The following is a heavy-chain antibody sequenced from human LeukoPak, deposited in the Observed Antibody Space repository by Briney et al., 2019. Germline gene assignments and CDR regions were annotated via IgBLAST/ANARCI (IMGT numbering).Heavy chain of an antibody. CDR3: ARGGNGWYFDL. Sequence: SETLSLTCAVQGASLRGSYWSWIRQPPGKGLQWIGQIDHSGSTHSIPSLKSRVTISLDTSQSQVSLKVDSVTAADTAVYFCARGGNGWYFDLWGRGTLVTVSS. V-gene: IGHV4-34*01. CDR1: GASLRGSY. D-gene: IGHD1-14*01. CDR2: IDHSGST. J-gene: IGHJ2*01.